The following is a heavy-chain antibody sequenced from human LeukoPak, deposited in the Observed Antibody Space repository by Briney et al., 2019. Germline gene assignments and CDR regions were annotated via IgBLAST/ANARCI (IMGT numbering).Heavy chain of an antibody. CDR1: GFTFDDYA. CDR2: ISGDGGST. J-gene: IGHJ3*02. D-gene: IGHD4-17*01. Sequence: PGGSLRLSCAASGFTFDDYAMHWVRQAPGKGLEWVSLISGDGGSTYYADSVKGRFTISRDNSKNSLYLQMNSLRTEDTALYYCAKDTLTTVITRVYDAFDIWGQGTMVTVSS. CDR3: AKDTLTTVITRVYDAFDI. V-gene: IGHV3-43*02.